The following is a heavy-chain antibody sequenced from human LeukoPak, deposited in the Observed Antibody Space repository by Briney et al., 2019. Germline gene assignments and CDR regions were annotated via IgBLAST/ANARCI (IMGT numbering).Heavy chain of an antibody. J-gene: IGHJ4*02. CDR2: VTGSGGTT. V-gene: IGHV3-23*01. Sequence: GGSLRLSCAASGFTFSSYALSWVRQAPGKGLEWVSAVTGSGGTTNYADSVKGRFTISRDKSKSTLYLQMNSLRAEDTAVYYCAKDLLHTAMINGVYDYWGQGTLVTVSS. D-gene: IGHD5-18*01. CDR1: GFTFSSYA. CDR3: AKDLLHTAMINGVYDY.